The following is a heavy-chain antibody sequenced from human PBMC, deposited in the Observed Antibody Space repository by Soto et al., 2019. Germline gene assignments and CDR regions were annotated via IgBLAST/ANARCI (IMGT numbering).Heavy chain of an antibody. J-gene: IGHJ6*02. D-gene: IGHD3-3*01. Sequence: SETLSLTCTVSGGSISSSSYYWGWIRQPPGKGLEWIGSIYYSGSTYYNPSLKSRVTISVDTSKNQFSLKLSSVNAADTAVYYCARGSLFYDFWSGYYYYYGMDVWGQGHTVT. CDR2: IYYSGST. CDR3: ARGSLFYDFWSGYYYYYGMDV. V-gene: IGHV4-39*01. CDR1: GGSISSSSYY.